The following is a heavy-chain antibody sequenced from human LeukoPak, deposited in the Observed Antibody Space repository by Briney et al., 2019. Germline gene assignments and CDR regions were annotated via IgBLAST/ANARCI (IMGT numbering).Heavy chain of an antibody. J-gene: IGHJ6*04. Sequence: GGSLRLFCAAWRFIFSRYDMQGVPQARGKGVEGVTDLWYDGSNKYYADSVKGGYNIHRENSKHTLSVQVKTVRPEHAGVLHCARVPGGYGYNPYYYYGMDVWGKGNTVSVSS. CDR3: ARVPGGYGYNPYYYYGMDV. D-gene: IGHD5-24*01. V-gene: IGHV3-33*01. CDR2: LWYDGSNK. CDR1: RFIFSRYD.